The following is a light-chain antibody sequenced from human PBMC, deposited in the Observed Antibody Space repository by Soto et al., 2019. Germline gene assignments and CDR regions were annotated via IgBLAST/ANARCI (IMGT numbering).Light chain of an antibody. J-gene: IGKJ5*01. CDR1: QSVSSTC. V-gene: IGKV3-20*01. CDR3: QQHGQRPIT. Sequence: EIVLTQSPGTLSLSPGERATLSCRASQSVSSTCLTWYHQKPGQAPRLLIYDASRRATGIPDRFRGSGSGTDVSLTISRLEPEDFAVYYCQQHGQRPITLGQGTRLEIK. CDR2: DAS.